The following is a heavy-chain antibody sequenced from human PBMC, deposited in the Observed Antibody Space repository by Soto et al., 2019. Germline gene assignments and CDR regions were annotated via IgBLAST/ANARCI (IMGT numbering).Heavy chain of an antibody. CDR3: ARDRGYYYDSSGYSIRYYFDY. CDR1: GFTFSDYY. D-gene: IGHD3-22*01. Sequence: QVQLVESGGGLVKPGGSLRLSCAASGFTFSDYYMSWIRQAPGKGLEWVSYISRSGSTIYYADSVKGRFTISRDNAKNSLYLQMNSLRAEDTAVYYCARDRGYYYDSSGYSIRYYFDYWGQGTLVTVSS. J-gene: IGHJ4*02. CDR2: ISRSGSTI. V-gene: IGHV3-11*01.